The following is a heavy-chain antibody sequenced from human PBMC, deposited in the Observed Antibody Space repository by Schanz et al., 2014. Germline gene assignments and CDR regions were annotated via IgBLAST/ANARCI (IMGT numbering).Heavy chain of an antibody. D-gene: IGHD3-9*01. Sequence: AQVVESGGGVVQPGRSLRLSCAASGFTFSDHFMDWVRQAPGKGLEWVGHSRNKGHSYTSEYAASVKGRFTISRDESESSLYLQMDSLKTEDTAVYYCARRNFYDKSAAFDYWGQGSLVTVSS. J-gene: IGHJ4*02. CDR1: GFTFSDHF. V-gene: IGHV3-72*01. CDR3: ARRNFYDKSAAFDY. CDR2: SRNKGHSYTS.